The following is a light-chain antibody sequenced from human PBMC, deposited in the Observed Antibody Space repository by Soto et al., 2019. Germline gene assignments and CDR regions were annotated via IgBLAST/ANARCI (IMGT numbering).Light chain of an antibody. CDR3: LLYNSYPWT. J-gene: IGKJ1*01. Sequence: DIQMTQSPSSLSASVGDRVTITCRASHGSRSGLGWYQQKPGKAPKRLIYDASSLQSGVPSRFSGSGSGTEFTLTISSLLLEDFATYYCLLYNSYPWTFGQGTKVEIK. CDR2: DAS. V-gene: IGKV1-17*01. CDR1: HGSRSG.